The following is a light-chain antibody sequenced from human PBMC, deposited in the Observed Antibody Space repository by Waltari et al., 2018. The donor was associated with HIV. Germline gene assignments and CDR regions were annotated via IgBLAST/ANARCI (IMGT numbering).Light chain of an antibody. Sequence: EIVLAQSPDTLSLSPGERAILSCRASQSVNSGSLAWYQQRPGQAPRLLIFDTSRRASGIPDRFSGSGSGTDFTLTISSLEPEDFAVYYCQQYGNSPPCTFGQGTKLEIK. CDR3: QQYGNSPPCT. V-gene: IGKV3-20*01. CDR1: QSVNSGS. CDR2: DTS. J-gene: IGKJ2*02.